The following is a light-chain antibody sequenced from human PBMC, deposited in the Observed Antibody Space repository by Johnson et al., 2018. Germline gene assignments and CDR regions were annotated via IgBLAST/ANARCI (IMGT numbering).Light chain of an antibody. CDR3: GTWDSSLSAGNV. Sequence: QSVLTQPPSVSAAPGKKVTISCSGSSSNIGNNYVSWYQQLPGTAPKLLIYENNKRPSGIPDRFSGSKSGTAATLGITGLQTGDEADYYCGTWDSSLSAGNVFGTGTKVTFL. CDR2: ENN. CDR1: SSNIGNNY. V-gene: IGLV1-51*02. J-gene: IGLJ1*01.